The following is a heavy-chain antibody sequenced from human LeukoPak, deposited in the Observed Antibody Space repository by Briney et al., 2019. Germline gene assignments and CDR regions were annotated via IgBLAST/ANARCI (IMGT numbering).Heavy chain of an antibody. CDR3: ARLRTSYSGSWYGRGGDAFDI. Sequence: SETLSLTCTVSGGSLSSSSYYWGWIRQPPGKGLEWIGSIYYSGSTYYNPSLKSRVTISVDTSKNQFSLKLSSVTAADTAVYYCARLRTSYSGSWYGRGGDAFDIWGQGTMVTVSS. CDR1: GGSLSSSSYY. J-gene: IGHJ3*02. V-gene: IGHV4-39*01. CDR2: IYYSGST. D-gene: IGHD6-13*01.